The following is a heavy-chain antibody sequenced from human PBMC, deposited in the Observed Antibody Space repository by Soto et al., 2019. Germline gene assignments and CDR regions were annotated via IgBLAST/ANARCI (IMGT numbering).Heavy chain of an antibody. V-gene: IGHV1-18*01. CDR3: AREHCSSTSCEPGDY. CDR2: ISAYNGNT. CDR1: GYTFTSYG. Sequence: QVQLVQSGAEVKKPGASVKVSCKASGYTFTSYGISWVPQAPGQGLEWMGWISAYNGNTNYAQKLQGRVTMTTDTSTSIAYMELRSLRSDDTAVYYCAREHCSSTSCEPGDYWGQGTLVTVSS. D-gene: IGHD2-2*01. J-gene: IGHJ4*02.